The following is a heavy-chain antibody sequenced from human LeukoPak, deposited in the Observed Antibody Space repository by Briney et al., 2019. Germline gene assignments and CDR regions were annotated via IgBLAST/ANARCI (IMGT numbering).Heavy chain of an antibody. D-gene: IGHD1-26*01. CDR2: INTDGSGT. CDR1: RFTFSSYW. J-gene: IGHJ4*02. V-gene: IGHV3-74*01. Sequence: PGGSLRLSCAASRFTFSSYWMHWVRQAPGKGLVWVSRINTDGSGTSYADSVKGRFTISRDNSKNTLYLQVNSLRAEDTAVYYCAKGGKWDVTPFDYWGQGTLVTVSS. CDR3: AKGGKWDVTPFDY.